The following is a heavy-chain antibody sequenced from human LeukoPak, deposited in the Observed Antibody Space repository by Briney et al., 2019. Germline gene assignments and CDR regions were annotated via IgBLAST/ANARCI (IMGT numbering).Heavy chain of an antibody. D-gene: IGHD2-21*02. CDR1: GFTFSSYA. CDR3: ARTYCGGDCYSVGDAFDI. CDR2: ISGSGGST. V-gene: IGHV3-23*01. J-gene: IGHJ3*02. Sequence: GSLRLSCAASGFTFSSYAMSWVRQAPGKGLEWVSAISGSGGSTNYADSVKGRFTISRDNAKNTLYLQMISLRDEDTAVYYCARTYCGGDCYSVGDAFDIWGQGTMVTVSS.